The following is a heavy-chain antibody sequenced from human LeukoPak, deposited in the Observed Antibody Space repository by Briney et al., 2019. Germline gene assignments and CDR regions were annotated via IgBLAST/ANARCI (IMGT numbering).Heavy chain of an antibody. Sequence: GGSLRLSCAASGFTFSTFWLSWVRQPPGKGLEWVANIKVDGSEQHYVDSLKGRFTISRDNAKNALYLQMNSLRAEVTAVYYCVRGGGNFDYWGQGTLVTVSS. V-gene: IGHV3-7*01. CDR3: VRGGGNFDY. D-gene: IGHD6-25*01. CDR2: IKVDGSEQ. CDR1: GFTFSTFW. J-gene: IGHJ4*02.